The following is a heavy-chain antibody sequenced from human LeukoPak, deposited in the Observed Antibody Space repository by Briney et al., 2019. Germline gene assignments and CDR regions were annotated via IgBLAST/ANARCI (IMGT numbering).Heavy chain of an antibody. V-gene: IGHV4-59*01. Sequence: SETLSLTCTVSGDSMSNYCWSWIRLPPRKGLEWIGYIYYSGSTSYNPSLKSRVTISEDTSKNQFSLKLSSVTAADTAVYYCARSVVLYYFDYWGQGTLVTVSS. J-gene: IGHJ4*02. D-gene: IGHD2-2*01. CDR3: ARSVVLYYFDY. CDR1: GDSMSNYC. CDR2: IYYSGST.